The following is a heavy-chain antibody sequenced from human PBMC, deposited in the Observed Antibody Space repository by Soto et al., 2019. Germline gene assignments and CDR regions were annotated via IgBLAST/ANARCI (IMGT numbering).Heavy chain of an antibody. CDR3: ARSSGSYFEVFDY. Sequence: SVKVSCKASGGTFSSYAISWVRQAPGQGLEWMGGIIPIFGTANYTQKFQGRVTITADESTSTAYMELSSLRSEDTAVYYCARSSGSYFEVFDYWGQGTLVTVSS. CDR2: IIPIFGTA. V-gene: IGHV1-69*13. CDR1: GGTFSSYA. D-gene: IGHD1-26*01. J-gene: IGHJ4*02.